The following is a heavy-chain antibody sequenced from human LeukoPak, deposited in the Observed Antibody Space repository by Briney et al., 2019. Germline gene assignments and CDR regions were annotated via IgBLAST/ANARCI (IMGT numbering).Heavy chain of an antibody. CDR1: GGTFSSYA. D-gene: IGHD3-22*01. CDR3: ASPRWYYYDSSGYTY. CDR2: IIPIFGTA. Sequence: GASVKVSCKASGGTFSSYAISWVRQAPGQGLEWTGGIIPIFGTANYAQKFQGRVTITADESTSTAYMELSSLRSEDTAVYYCASPRWYYYDSSGYTYWGQGTLVTVSS. V-gene: IGHV1-69*13. J-gene: IGHJ4*02.